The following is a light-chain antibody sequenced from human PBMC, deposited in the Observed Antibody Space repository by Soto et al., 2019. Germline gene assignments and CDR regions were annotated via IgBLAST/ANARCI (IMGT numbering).Light chain of an antibody. J-gene: IGKJ2*01. V-gene: IGKV3-20*01. CDR1: QSVSNSY. CDR2: GIS. CDR3: QQYSTLPHT. Sequence: ESVLTQSPGTLSFSPGERATLSCRATQSVSNSYFAWYQQRPGQAPSLLIYGISNRATGIPDRFSGSGSGTDFTLTISRLEPEDFVVYYCQQYSTLPHTFGQGTKLEVK.